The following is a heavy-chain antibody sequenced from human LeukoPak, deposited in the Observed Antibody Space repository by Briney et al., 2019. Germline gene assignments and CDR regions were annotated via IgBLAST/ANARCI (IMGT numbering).Heavy chain of an antibody. V-gene: IGHV4-59*08. CDR2: IYYSGST. J-gene: IGHJ4*02. CDR3: ARHKGGSYRNLDY. CDR1: GGSISSYY. D-gene: IGHD1-26*01. Sequence: SETLSLTCTVSGGSISSYYWSWIRQPPGKGLEWIGYIYYSGSTNYNPSLKSRVTISVDTSKNQFSLKLSSVTAADTAVYYRARHKGGSYRNLDYWGQGTLVTVSS.